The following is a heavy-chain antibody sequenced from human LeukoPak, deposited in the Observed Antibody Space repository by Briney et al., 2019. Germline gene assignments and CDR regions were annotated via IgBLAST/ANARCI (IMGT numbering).Heavy chain of an antibody. V-gene: IGHV3-30*18. CDR3: AKAPGPVSRYFDWFFDY. J-gene: IGHJ4*02. D-gene: IGHD3-9*01. CDR1: GFTFSSYG. Sequence: GGSLRLSCAASGFTFSSYGMHWVRQAPGKGLEWVAVIAYDGSNKYYADSVKGRFTISRDNSKNTLYLQMNSLRAEDTAVYYCAKAPGPVSRYFDWFFDYWGQGTLVTVSS. CDR2: IAYDGSNK.